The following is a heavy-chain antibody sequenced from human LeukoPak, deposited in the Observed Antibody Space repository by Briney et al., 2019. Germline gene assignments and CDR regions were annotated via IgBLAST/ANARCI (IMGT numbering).Heavy chain of an antibody. Sequence: ASETLSLTCTVSGYSISSGYYWGWIRQPPGKGLEWIGSIYHSGSTYYNPSLKSRVTISVDTSKNQFSLKLSSVTAADPAVYYCARETYYYGSGSLGYNAFDIWGQGTMVTVSS. D-gene: IGHD3-10*01. CDR2: IYHSGST. V-gene: IGHV4-38-2*02. CDR1: GYSISSGYY. CDR3: ARETYYYGSGSLGYNAFDI. J-gene: IGHJ3*02.